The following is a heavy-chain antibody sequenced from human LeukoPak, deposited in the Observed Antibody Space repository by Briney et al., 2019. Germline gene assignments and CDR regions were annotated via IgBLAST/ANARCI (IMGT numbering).Heavy chain of an antibody. D-gene: IGHD6-13*01. V-gene: IGHV1-18*01. Sequence: ASVTVSCTASGYTFSNHGISWVRQAPGQGLEWMGWISGYNGNTKYAQKFQGRVTMTTDTSTSTAYMELRSLRSDDTAVYYCARDEWQQLVLIEYWGQGTLVTVSS. CDR2: ISGYNGNT. J-gene: IGHJ4*02. CDR3: ARDEWQQLVLIEY. CDR1: GYTFSNHG.